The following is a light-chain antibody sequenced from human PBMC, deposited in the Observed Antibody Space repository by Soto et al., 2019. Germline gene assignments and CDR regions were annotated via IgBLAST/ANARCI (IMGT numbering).Light chain of an antibody. J-gene: IGKJ4*01. CDR1: QSVSSF. V-gene: IGKV3-11*01. CDR3: QQLLTSPLT. CDR2: DAS. Sequence: EIVLTQSPGTLSLSPGERATLSCRASQSVSSFFVWYQQKRAQAPRLLIYDASKRATGIPARFSGSGSGTDFTLTISSLEPEDFAVYYCQQLLTSPLTFGGGTTVEIK.